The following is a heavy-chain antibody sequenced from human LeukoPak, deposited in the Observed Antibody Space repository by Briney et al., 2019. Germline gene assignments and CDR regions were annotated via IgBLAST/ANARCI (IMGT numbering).Heavy chain of an antibody. CDR2: ISGDGGST. J-gene: IGHJ4*02. CDR1: GFTFDDYA. Sequence: GGSLRLSCAASGFTFDDYAMHWVRQAPGKGLEWVSLISGDGGSTYYADSVKGRFTISRDNSKNSLYLQMNSLRTEDTALYYCAKDMVPYVEMATMDYWGQGTLVNVSS. V-gene: IGHV3-43*02. CDR3: AKDMVPYVEMATMDY. D-gene: IGHD5-24*01.